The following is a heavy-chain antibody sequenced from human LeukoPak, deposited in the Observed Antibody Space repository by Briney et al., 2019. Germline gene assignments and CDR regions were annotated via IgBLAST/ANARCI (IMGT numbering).Heavy chain of an antibody. Sequence: ASVKVSCKASGYTFTGYYMHWVRQAPGQGLEWMGWINPNSGGTNYAQKFQGRVTMTRDTSISTAYMELSRLRSDDTAVYYCARDRYSGWLRIDYWGQGTLVTVSS. D-gene: IGHD5-12*01. J-gene: IGHJ4*02. CDR1: GYTFTGYY. V-gene: IGHV1-2*02. CDR2: INPNSGGT. CDR3: ARDRYSGWLRIDY.